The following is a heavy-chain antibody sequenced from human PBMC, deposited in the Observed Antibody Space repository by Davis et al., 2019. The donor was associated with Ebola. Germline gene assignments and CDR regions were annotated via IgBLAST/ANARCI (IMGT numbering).Heavy chain of an antibody. Sequence: PGGSLRLSCAASGFTFSSYGMHWVRQAPGKGLEWVAVISYDGSNKYYADSVKGRFTISRDNSKNTLYLQMNSLRAEDTAVYYCAKDKRWELLIHYFDYWGQGTLVTVSS. CDR1: GFTFSSYG. D-gene: IGHD1-26*01. CDR3: AKDKRWELLIHYFDY. CDR2: ISYDGSNK. V-gene: IGHV3-30*18. J-gene: IGHJ4*02.